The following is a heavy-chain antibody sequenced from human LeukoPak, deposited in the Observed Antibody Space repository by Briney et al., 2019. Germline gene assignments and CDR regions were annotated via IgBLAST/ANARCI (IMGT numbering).Heavy chain of an antibody. CDR3: ARGSYGYFGKKEYFQH. CDR2: IIPIFGTA. Sequence: SVKVSCKASGGTFSSYAISWVRQAPGQGLEWMGGIIPIFGTANYAQKFQGRVTITTDESTSTAYMELSSLRSEDTAVYYCARGSYGYFGKKEYFQHWGQGTLVTVSS. V-gene: IGHV1-69*05. D-gene: IGHD3-10*01. CDR1: GGTFSSYA. J-gene: IGHJ1*01.